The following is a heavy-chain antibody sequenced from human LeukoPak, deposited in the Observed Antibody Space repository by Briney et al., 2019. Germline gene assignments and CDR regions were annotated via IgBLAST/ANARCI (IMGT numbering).Heavy chain of an antibody. CDR2: ISWNSGSI. Sequence: GRSLRLSCAASGFTFDDYAMHWVRQAPGKGLEWVSGISWNSGSIGYADSVKGRFTISRDNAKNSLYLQMNSLRAEDTAVYYCARVSTPYNWNYVDYWGQGTLVTVSS. CDR3: ARVSTPYNWNYVDY. V-gene: IGHV3-9*01. D-gene: IGHD1-20*01. J-gene: IGHJ4*02. CDR1: GFTFDDYA.